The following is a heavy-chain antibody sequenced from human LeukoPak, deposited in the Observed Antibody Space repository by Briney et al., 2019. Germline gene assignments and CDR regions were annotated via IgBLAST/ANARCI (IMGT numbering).Heavy chain of an antibody. D-gene: IGHD3-16*01. V-gene: IGHV1-8*01. J-gene: IGHJ5*02. CDR2: MNPNSGNT. Sequence: ASVKVSCKXSGYTFTSYDINWVRQATGQGLEWMGWMNPNSGNTGYAQKFQGRVTMTRNTSISTAYMELSSLRSEDTAVYYCARGRGRRTGFDPWGQGTLVTVSS. CDR3: ARGRGRRTGFDP. CDR1: GYTFTSYD.